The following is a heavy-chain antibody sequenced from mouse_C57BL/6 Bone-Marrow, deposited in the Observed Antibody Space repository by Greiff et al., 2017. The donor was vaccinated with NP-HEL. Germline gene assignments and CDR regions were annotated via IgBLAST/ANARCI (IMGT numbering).Heavy chain of an antibody. CDR2: ISSGGSYT. CDR1: GFTFSGYG. D-gene: IGHD1-1*01. J-gene: IGHJ4*01. V-gene: IGHV5-6*01. Sequence: DVHLVESGGDLVKPGGSLKLSCAASGFTFSGYGMSWVRQTPDKRLEWVATISSGGSYTYYPDSVKGRFTISRDNAKNTLYLQMSSLKSEDTAMYYCARPPITTVVANAMDYWGQGTSVTVSS. CDR3: ARPPITTVVANAMDY.